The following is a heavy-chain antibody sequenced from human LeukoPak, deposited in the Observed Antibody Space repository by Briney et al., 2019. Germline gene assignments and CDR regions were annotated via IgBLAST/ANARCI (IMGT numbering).Heavy chain of an antibody. V-gene: IGHV3-23*01. CDR1: GFTFSIFG. D-gene: IGHD2-21*01. J-gene: IGHJ4*02. CDR3: AKGIAGFDY. CDR2: ISNGGDNT. Sequence: GGSLRLSCVASGFTFSIFGMSWVRQAPGKGLEWVSGISNGGDNTYYADSVKGRFTISRDNSKNTLYPQMNSLRAEDTAVYYCAKGIAGFDYWGQGTLVTVSS.